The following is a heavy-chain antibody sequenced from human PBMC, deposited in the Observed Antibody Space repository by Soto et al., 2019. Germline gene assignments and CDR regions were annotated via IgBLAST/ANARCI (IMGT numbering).Heavy chain of an antibody. CDR3: AHRGYDSSGYLNWFDP. D-gene: IGHD3-22*01. J-gene: IGHJ5*02. V-gene: IGHV2-5*02. CDR1: GFSVSTSGVA. CDR2: IYWDDDK. Sequence: QITLKESGPTLVKPTQTLTLTCTCSGFSVSTSGVAVGWIRQPPGKALEWLALIYWDDDKRYSPSLKSRLAITKDTSKNQGVLTMTNMDPVDTATYYCAHRGYDSSGYLNWFDPWGQGTLVTVSS.